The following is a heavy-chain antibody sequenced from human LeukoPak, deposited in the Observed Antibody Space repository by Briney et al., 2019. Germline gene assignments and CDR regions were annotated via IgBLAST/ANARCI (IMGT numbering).Heavy chain of an antibody. CDR2: IGSLGGSR. Sequence: GGSLRLSCAASGFTFTTYGLHWVRQAPGKGLESVSGIGSLGGSRYYAESVKGRFTISRDNSKNTVYLQMSSLRIEDTAVYYCVNSSDTPMGPYDNWGQGTRVTVSS. CDR1: GFTFTTYG. D-gene: IGHD5-18*01. CDR3: VNSSDTPMGPYDN. V-gene: IGHV3-64D*08. J-gene: IGHJ4*02.